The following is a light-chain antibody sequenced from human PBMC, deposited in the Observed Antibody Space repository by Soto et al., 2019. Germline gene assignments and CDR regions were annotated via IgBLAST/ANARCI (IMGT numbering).Light chain of an antibody. CDR3: QQCGDSPT. J-gene: IGKJ1*01. CDR2: DAS. V-gene: IGKV3-20*01. CDR1: QSVSSY. Sequence: EIVLTQSPGTLSLSPGERATLSCRASQSVSSYLAWYQQNPGQAPRLLIYDASNRATGIPARFSGSGSGADFTLTISTLEPEDFAVYYCQQCGDSPTFGQGTKVDNK.